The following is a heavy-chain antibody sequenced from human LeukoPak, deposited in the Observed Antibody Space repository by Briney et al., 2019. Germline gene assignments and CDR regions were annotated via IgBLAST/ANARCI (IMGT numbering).Heavy chain of an antibody. Sequence: SETPSLTCTVSGGSISSGDYYWSWIRQPPGKGLEWIGYIYYSGSTYYNPSLKSRVTISVDTSKNQFSLKLSSVTAADTAVYYCARGVVVVTAPLSDPWGQGTLVTVSS. J-gene: IGHJ5*02. V-gene: IGHV4-30-4*01. CDR3: ARGVVVVTAPLSDP. CDR1: GGSISSGDYY. D-gene: IGHD2-21*02. CDR2: IYYSGST.